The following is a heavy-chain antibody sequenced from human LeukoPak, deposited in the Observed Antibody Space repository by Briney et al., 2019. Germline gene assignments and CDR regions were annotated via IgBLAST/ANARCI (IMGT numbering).Heavy chain of an antibody. D-gene: IGHD6-13*01. Sequence: PSETLSLTCTVSGGSISSYYWSWIRQPPGKGLEWIGYIYYSGSTNYNPSLKSRVTISVDTSKNQFSLKLSSVTAADTAVYYCARQVVGSWSYFDYWGQGTLVTVSS. J-gene: IGHJ4*02. V-gene: IGHV4-59*08. CDR1: GGSISSYY. CDR3: ARQVVGSWSYFDY. CDR2: IYYSGST.